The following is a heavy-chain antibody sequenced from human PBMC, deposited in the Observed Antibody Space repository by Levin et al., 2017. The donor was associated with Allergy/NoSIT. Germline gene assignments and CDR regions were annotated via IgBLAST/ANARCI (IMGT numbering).Heavy chain of an antibody. CDR2: MHHYENT. Sequence: SQTLSLTYTVSGVSISSSHYYWGWIRQPPGKGLEWLVSMHHYENTCINPSLKSRFTISVDTSKNQISLTLNSVTAADTAVYYCARDPRSGWTFDPWGQGTLVVVSS. J-gene: IGHJ5*02. CDR3: ARDPRSGWTFDP. V-gene: IGHV4-39*07. CDR1: GVSISSSHYY. D-gene: IGHD6-19*01.